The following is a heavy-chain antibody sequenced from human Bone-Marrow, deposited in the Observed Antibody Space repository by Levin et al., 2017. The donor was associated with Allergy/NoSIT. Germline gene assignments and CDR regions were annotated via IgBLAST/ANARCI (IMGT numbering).Heavy chain of an antibody. CDR2: IYYSGST. CDR3: ARGSIAARGPRGDAFDI. CDR1: GGSISSGGYY. J-gene: IGHJ3*02. V-gene: IGHV4-31*03. D-gene: IGHD6-6*01. Sequence: SETLSLTCTVSGGSISSGGYYWSWIRQHPGTGLEWIGYIYYSGSTYYNPSLKSRVTISVDTSKNQFSLKLSSVTAADTAVYYCARGSIAARGPRGDAFDIWGQGTMVTVSS.